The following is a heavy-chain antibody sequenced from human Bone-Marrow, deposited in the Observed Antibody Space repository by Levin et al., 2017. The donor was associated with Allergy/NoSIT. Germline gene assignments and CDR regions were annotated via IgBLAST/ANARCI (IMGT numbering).Heavy chain of an antibody. CDR2: ISYDGSNK. Sequence: GGSLRLSCAASGFTFSSYAMHWVRQAPGKGLEWVAVISYDGSNKYYADSVKGRFTISRDNSKNTLYLQMNSLRAEDTAVYYCARAPMTITGILDYWGQGTLVTVSS. D-gene: IGHD3-3*01. CDR3: ARAPMTITGILDY. V-gene: IGHV3-30-3*01. CDR1: GFTFSSYA. J-gene: IGHJ4*02.